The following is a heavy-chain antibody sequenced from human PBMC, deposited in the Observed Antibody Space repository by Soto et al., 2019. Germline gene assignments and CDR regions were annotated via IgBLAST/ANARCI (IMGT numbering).Heavy chain of an antibody. CDR1: GGTFSSYA. CDR3: ARADIEVVPAANPAKTNYYYYGMDV. CDR2: IIPIFGTA. D-gene: IGHD2-2*01. J-gene: IGHJ6*02. V-gene: IGHV1-69*01. Sequence: QVQLVQSGAEVKKPGSSVKVSCKASGGTFSSYAISWVRQAPGQGLEWMGGIIPIFGTANYAQKFQGRVTSTADESTSTAYMELSSLRAEDTAGYYCARADIEVVPAANPAKTNYYYYGMDVWGQGTTVTVSS.